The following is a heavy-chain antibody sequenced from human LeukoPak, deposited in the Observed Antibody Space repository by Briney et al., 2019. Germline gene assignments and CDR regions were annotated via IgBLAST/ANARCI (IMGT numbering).Heavy chain of an antibody. CDR2: ISTYNGNT. Sequence: GASVKVSCKASGYTFTSYGISWVRQAPGQGLEWMGWISTYNGNTNYAQKLQGRVTMTTDTSTSTAYMEPRSLRSDDTAVYYCARAERGYDILTGYSKYYFDYWGQGTLVIVSS. D-gene: IGHD3-9*01. CDR1: GYTFTSYG. V-gene: IGHV1-18*01. J-gene: IGHJ4*02. CDR3: ARAERGYDILTGYSKYYFDY.